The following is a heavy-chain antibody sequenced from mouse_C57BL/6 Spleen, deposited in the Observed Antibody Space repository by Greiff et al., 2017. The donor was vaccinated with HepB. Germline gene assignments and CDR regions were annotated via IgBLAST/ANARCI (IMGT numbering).Heavy chain of an antibody. J-gene: IGHJ2*01. CDR3: ARGGPFDY. CDR2: INPNNGGT. Sequence: VQLQQSGPELVKPGASVKISCKASGYTFTDYYMNWVKQSHGKSLEWIGDINPNNGGTSYNQKFKGKATLTVDKSSSTAYMELRSLTSEDSAVYYCARGGPFDYWGQGTTLTVSS. CDR1: GYTFTDYY. V-gene: IGHV1-26*01.